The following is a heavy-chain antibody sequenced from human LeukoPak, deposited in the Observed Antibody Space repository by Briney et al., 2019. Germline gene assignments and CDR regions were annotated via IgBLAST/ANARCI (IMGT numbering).Heavy chain of an antibody. J-gene: IGHJ3*02. D-gene: IGHD2-15*01. CDR3: AREKVDAFDI. CDR1: GGTFSSYA. V-gene: IGHV1-69*05. Sequence: SVKVSCKASGGTFSSYAISWVRQAPGQGLEWMGGIIPIFGTANYAQKFPGRVTITTDESTSTAYMELSSLRSEDTAVYYCAREKVDAFDIWGQGTMVTVSS. CDR2: IIPIFGTA.